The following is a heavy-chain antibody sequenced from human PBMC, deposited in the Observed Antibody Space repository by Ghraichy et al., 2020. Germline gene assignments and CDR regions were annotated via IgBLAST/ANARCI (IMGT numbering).Heavy chain of an antibody. V-gene: IGHV5-51*01. CDR2: IFAGDSYT. J-gene: IGHJ4*01. Sequence: GESLNISCKGYGYSFTNYWIGWVRQMPGKGLEWMGIIFAGDSYTRYSPSFQGQVSISADKSVNTTYLQWSSLKASDTAIYYCARLRPYYYESSGSPYHFDYWGQGTLVTVSS. D-gene: IGHD3-22*01. CDR1: GYSFTNYW. CDR3: ARLRPYYYESSGSPYHFDY.